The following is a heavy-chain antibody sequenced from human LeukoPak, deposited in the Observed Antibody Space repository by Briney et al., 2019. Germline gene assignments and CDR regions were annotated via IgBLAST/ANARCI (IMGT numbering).Heavy chain of an antibody. V-gene: IGHV3-48*04. Sequence: GGSLRLSWAASGFTFSSYSMNWVRQAPGKGLGWVSYISSSSSTIYYADSVKGRFTISRDNAKNSLYLQMSSLRAGETAVYYCARSEWSGLAFDMWGRGKMVTVSS. CDR3: ARSEWSGLAFDM. CDR2: ISSSSSTI. D-gene: IGHD3-3*01. CDR1: GFTFSSYS. J-gene: IGHJ3*02.